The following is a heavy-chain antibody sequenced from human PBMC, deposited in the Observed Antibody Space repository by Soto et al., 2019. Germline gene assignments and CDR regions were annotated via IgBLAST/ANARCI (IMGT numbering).Heavy chain of an antibody. CDR3: AKDCREYHNTRPNWFDP. Sequence: GGALRLSCAGSGFTFSNYAMSWVRQAPGKGLEWVSAISGSGGSTYYADSVKGRFTVSRDNSKNTLYLQMNSLRAEDTAVYYCAKDCREYHNTRPNWFDPWGQGTLVTVSS. D-gene: IGHD1-1*01. V-gene: IGHV3-23*01. CDR1: GFTFSNYA. J-gene: IGHJ5*02. CDR2: ISGSGGST.